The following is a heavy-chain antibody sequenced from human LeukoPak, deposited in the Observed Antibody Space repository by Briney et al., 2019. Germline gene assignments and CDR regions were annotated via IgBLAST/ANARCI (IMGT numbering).Heavy chain of an antibody. J-gene: IGHJ2*01. CDR1: GFTFNTYA. CDR2: ISGGDVST. V-gene: IGHV3-23*01. D-gene: IGHD3-10*02. Sequence: GGSLGLSCAASGFTFNTYAMSWVRQAPGKGLEWVSSISGGDVSTSYADSVKGRFIISRDNSKNTLYLEMDSLRAEDTAVYYCAKPSGRVRGWYFDLWGRGTVVTVSS. CDR3: AKPSGRVRGWYFDL.